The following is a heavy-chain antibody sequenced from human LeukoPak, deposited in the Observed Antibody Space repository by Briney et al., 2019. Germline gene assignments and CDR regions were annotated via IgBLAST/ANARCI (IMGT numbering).Heavy chain of an antibody. CDR2: IYPGDSDI. CDR1: GYSFTSYW. CDR3: AGQTGVFRDAFDI. Sequence: GESLKISCKGSGYSFTSYWIGWVRQMPGKGLEWMGIIYPGDSDIRYSPSFQGQVTISADKSISIAYLQWSSLKASDTAMYYCAGQTGVFRDAFDIWGQGTMVTVSS. D-gene: IGHD3-3*01. J-gene: IGHJ3*02. V-gene: IGHV5-51*01.